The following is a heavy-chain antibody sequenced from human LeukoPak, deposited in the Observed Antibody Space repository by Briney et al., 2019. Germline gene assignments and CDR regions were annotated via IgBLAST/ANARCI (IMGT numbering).Heavy chain of an antibody. CDR3: AKGKDY. CDR1: GFTVSNSE. V-gene: IGHV3-48*03. J-gene: IGHJ4*02. CDR2: VRFTDTTI. Sequence: SGGSLRLSCAASGFTVSNSEMNWVRQAPGKGLEWISYVRFTDTTIYYADSVKGRFTISRDNAKNSLSLQMNSLRVEDTAVYYCAKGKDYWGQGTLVTVSS.